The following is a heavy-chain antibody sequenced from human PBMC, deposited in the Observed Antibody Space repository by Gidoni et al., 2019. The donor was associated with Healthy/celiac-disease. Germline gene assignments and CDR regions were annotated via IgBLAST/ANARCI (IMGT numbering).Heavy chain of an antibody. CDR1: GGTFSSYA. CDR3: ASGEEVVTPAAFDY. D-gene: IGHD2-21*02. CDR2: IIPIFGTA. Sequence: QVQLVQSGAEVTKPGSSVKFSCKASGGTFSSYAISWVRQAPGQGLEWMGGIIPIFGTANYAQKFQGRVTITADKSTSTAYMELSSLRSEDTAVYYCASGEEVVTPAAFDYWGQGTLVTVSS. J-gene: IGHJ4*02. V-gene: IGHV1-69*06.